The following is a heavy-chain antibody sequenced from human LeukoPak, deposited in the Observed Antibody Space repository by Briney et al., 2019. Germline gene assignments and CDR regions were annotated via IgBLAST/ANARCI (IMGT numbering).Heavy chain of an antibody. CDR2: ISSNGGST. CDR1: GFTFSSYA. D-gene: IGHD4/OR15-4a*01. CDR3: ARHRVLTFSVTREEGYYFDY. V-gene: IGHV3-64*01. Sequence: GGSLRLSCAASGFTFSSYAMHWVRQAPGKGLEYVSAISSNGGSTYYANSVKGRFTISRDNSKNTMYLQMGSLRAEDMAVYYCARHRVLTFSVTREEGYYFDYWGQGTLVTVSS. J-gene: IGHJ4*02.